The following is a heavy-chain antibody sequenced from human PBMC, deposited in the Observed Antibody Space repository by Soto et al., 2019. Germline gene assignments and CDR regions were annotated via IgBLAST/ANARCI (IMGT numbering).Heavy chain of an antibody. CDR3: ARGSGSRFHYYSGMDV. CDR1: GYSFTSYW. V-gene: IGHV5-51*01. CDR2: IYPGDSDT. D-gene: IGHD3-10*01. Sequence: GESLKISCKGSGYSFTSYWIGWVRQMPGKGLEWMGIIYPGDSDTRYSPSFQGQVTISADKSISTAYLQWSSLKASDTAMYYCARGSGSRFHYYSGMDVWGQGNTVTVSS. J-gene: IGHJ6*02.